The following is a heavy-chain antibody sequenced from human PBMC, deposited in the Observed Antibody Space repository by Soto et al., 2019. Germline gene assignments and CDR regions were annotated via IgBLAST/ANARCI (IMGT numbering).Heavy chain of an antibody. D-gene: IGHD4-17*01. Sequence: SETLSLTCTVFGGSISGYYWTWIRQSPGGGLEWIGYIYYNGTTNYNPSLKSRVTISIDTSKSQFSLRLRSLTAADTAVYYCARWSDYGKYYYYGMDVWGQGTTVT. J-gene: IGHJ6*02. CDR3: ARWSDYGKYYYYGMDV. CDR1: GGSISGYY. V-gene: IGHV4-59*13. CDR2: IYYNGTT.